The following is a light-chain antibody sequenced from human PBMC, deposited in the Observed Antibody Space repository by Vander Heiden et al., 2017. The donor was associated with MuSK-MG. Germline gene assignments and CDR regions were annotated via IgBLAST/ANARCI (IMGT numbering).Light chain of an antibody. J-gene: IGLJ3*02. V-gene: IGLV1-47*01. CDR2: GNS. CDR1: SSNIGSNY. Sequence: QSVLTQPPSASGTPGQRVTISCSGSSSNIGSNYVYWYQQLPGTAPTLLIYGNSQRPSGVPDRFSGSKSGTSASLAISGLRAEDEADYYCAAWDDSLGWVFGGGTKLTVL. CDR3: AAWDDSLGWV.